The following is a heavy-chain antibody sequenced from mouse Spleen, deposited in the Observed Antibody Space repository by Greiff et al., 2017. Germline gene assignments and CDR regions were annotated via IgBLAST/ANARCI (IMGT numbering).Heavy chain of an antibody. CDR2: IDPSESYT. D-gene: IGHD1-1*01. CDR1: GYTFTSYG. V-gene: IGHV1-69*01. Sequence: QVQLQQPGAELVMPGASVKLSCKASGYTFTSYGMHGVKQRPGQGLEWIGEIDPSESYTNYNQKFKGKATLTVDKSSSTAYMQLSSLTSEDSAVYYCARRDGSAMDYWGQGTSVTVSS. CDR3: ARRDGSAMDY. J-gene: IGHJ4*01.